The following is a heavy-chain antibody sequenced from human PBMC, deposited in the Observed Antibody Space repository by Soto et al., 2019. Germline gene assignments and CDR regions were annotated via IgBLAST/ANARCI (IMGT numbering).Heavy chain of an antibody. CDR2: ISGTASRT. V-gene: IGHV3-23*01. D-gene: IGHD3-9*01. Sequence: GGSLRLSCAGSGFTPTTTPLSWVRQPPGKGLEWVTTISGTASRTYYVDSVKGRFFISRDNSKNTVTLQMNNLTVDDTAVYYYATSFRYFDNWGQGTRVTVSS. CDR1: GFTPTTTP. J-gene: IGHJ4*02. CDR3: ATSFRYFDN.